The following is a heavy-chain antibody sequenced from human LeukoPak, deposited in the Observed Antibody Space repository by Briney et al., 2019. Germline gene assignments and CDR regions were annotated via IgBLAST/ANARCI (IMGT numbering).Heavy chain of an antibody. Sequence: GGSLRLSCAASGFTVSSNYMSWVRQAPGKGLEWVSVIYSGGSTYYADSVKGRFTISRDNSKNTLYLQMNSLRAEDTAVYYCASRTVARGELFGDYWGQGTLVTVSS. CDR1: GFTVSSNY. CDR3: ASRTVARGELFGDY. CDR2: IYSGGST. D-gene: IGHD3-10*01. V-gene: IGHV3-53*01. J-gene: IGHJ4*02.